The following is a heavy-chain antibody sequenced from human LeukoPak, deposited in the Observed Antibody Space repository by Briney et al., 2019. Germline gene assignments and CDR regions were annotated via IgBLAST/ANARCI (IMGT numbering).Heavy chain of an antibody. D-gene: IGHD6-19*01. J-gene: IGHJ4*01. CDR2: TSGSGVST. V-gene: IGHV3-23*01. CDR1: GFTFSSYA. Sequence: GGSLRLSCAASGFTFSSYAMSWVRQAPGKGLEWVSATSGSGVSTYYADSVKGRFTISRDNSKNALYLQMNSLRAEDTAVYYCAKGIYSSGWSYFDYWGHGTLVTVSS. CDR3: AKGIYSSGWSYFDY.